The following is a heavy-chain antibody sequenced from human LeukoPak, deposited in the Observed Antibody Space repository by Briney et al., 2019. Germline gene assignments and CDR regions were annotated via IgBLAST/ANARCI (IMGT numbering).Heavy chain of an antibody. CDR2: IKPDSGVT. D-gene: IGHD6-19*01. J-gene: IGHJ4*02. V-gene: IGHV1-2*02. CDR1: GYTFTGSY. CDR3: ARDFGSSSAWYEFDY. Sequence: ASVKVSCKASGYTFTGSYIHWVRQAPGQGLEWMGWIKPDSGVTKYAQNFQGRVTMTRGTSISTASMEMRSLKSDDTAVYYCARDFGSSSAWYEFDYWGQGTLVTVSS.